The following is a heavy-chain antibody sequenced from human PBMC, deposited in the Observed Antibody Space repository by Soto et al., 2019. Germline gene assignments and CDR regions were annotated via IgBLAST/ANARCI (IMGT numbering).Heavy chain of an antibody. D-gene: IGHD6-13*01. CDR1: GFTLSSYW. CDR2: IKQDGSEQ. CDR3: ARGSSLNY. Sequence: EVQLVESGGGFVQPGGSLRLSCVGSGFTLSSYWMSWARQAPGKGLEWLANIKQDGSEQHYVDSVKGRFSISRDNAQNSLFLHMSSLRDEDTAVYYCARGSSLNYWGQGTLVTVSS. V-gene: IGHV3-7*01. J-gene: IGHJ4*02.